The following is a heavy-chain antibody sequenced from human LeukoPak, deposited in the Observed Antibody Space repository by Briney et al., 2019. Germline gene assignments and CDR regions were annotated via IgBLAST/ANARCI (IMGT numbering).Heavy chain of an antibody. CDR3: ARSFDSSGREYFQH. CDR2: IYYSGST. D-gene: IGHD3-22*01. CDR1: GGSISSYY. Sequence: PSETLSLTCTVSGGSISSYYWSWIRQPPGKGLEWIGYIYYSGSTNYNPSLKSRVTISVDTSKNQFSLKLSSVTAADTAVYYCARSFDSSGREYFQHWGQGALVIVSS. J-gene: IGHJ1*01. V-gene: IGHV4-59*01.